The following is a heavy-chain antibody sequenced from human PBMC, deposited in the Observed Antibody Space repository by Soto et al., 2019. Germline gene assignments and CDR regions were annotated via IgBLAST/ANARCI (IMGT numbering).Heavy chain of an antibody. Sequence: TLVNPTQTLTLTCALSGFSVSARGVGVGWIRQPPGKALEWLAIIYWNDDKLYRPSLQSRLTITKDTSKNQVVLTMTNMDPVDTATYYCAHSPWGAAPDYWGQGTPVTVPQ. J-gene: IGHJ4*02. V-gene: IGHV2-5*01. CDR2: IYWNDDK. D-gene: IGHD3-16*01. CDR3: AHSPWGAAPDY. CDR1: GFSVSARGVG.